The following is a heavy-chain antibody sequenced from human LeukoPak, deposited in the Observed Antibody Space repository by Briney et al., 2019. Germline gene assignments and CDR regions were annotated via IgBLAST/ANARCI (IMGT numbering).Heavy chain of an antibody. V-gene: IGHV4-34*01. J-gene: IGHJ4*02. CDR1: GGSFSGYY. CDR3: ARGEQQLVTYCDY. Sequence: ASETLSLTCAVYGGSFSGYYWSWIRQPPGKGLEWIGEINHSGSTNYNPSLKSRVTISVDTSKNQFSLKLSSVTAADTAVYYCARGEQQLVTYCDYWGQGTLVTVSS. D-gene: IGHD6-13*01. CDR2: INHSGST.